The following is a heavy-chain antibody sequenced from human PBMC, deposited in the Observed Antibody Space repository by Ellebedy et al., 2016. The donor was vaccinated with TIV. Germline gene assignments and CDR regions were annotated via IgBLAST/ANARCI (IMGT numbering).Heavy chain of an antibody. CDR2: VSAYSGNT. CDR3: ARDWGKVGDWFDP. J-gene: IGHJ5*02. D-gene: IGHD3-16*01. V-gene: IGHV1-18*01. CDR1: GYTFIDYG. Sequence: ASVKVSCKSSGYTFIDYGISWVRQPPGQGLVWMGWVSAYSGNTNYADNLQGRVTMTRDTSTSTVYMELSSLRSEDTAVYYCARDWGKVGDWFDPWGQGTLVTVSS.